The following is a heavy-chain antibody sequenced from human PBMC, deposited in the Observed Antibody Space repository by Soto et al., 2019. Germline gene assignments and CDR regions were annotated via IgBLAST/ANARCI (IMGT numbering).Heavy chain of an antibody. V-gene: IGHV1-46*01. CDR2: INPSGGST. J-gene: IGHJ6*02. D-gene: IGHD3-3*01. CDR3: ARGSRITIFGVVISGSMDV. CDR1: GYTFTSYY. Sequence: QVQLVQSGAEVKKPGVSVKVSCKASGYTFTSYYMHWVRQAPGQGLEWMGIINPSGGSTSYAQKFQGRVTMTRDTSTSTVYMELSSLRSEDTAVYYCARGSRITIFGVVISGSMDVWGQGTTVTVSS.